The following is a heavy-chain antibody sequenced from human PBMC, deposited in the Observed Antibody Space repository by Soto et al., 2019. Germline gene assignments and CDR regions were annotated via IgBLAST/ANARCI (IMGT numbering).Heavy chain of an antibody. CDR1: GVSITSGSYY. CDR3: ARDSSGRHDY. Sequence: LALTCTVSGVSITSGSYYWAWIRQPPGKGLEWLGYIYHGGATTYNASFKSRVTISIDTSKNQFFLKVNSVTAADTAVYFCARDSSGRHDYWGQGTLVTVSS. D-gene: IGHD6-19*01. J-gene: IGHJ4*02. V-gene: IGHV4-61*01. CDR2: IYHGGAT.